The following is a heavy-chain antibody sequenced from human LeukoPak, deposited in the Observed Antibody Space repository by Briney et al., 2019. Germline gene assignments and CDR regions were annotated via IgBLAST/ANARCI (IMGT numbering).Heavy chain of an antibody. CDR3: ARGLSLWFGELPYYMDV. CDR2: INPSGGST. Sequence: ASVKVSCKASGYTFTSYYMHWVRQAPGQGLEWMGIINPSGGSTSYAQKFQGRVTMTRDTSTSTIYMELSSLRSEDTAVYYCARGLSLWFGELPYYMDVWGKGTTVTISS. D-gene: IGHD3-10*01. J-gene: IGHJ6*03. V-gene: IGHV1-46*01. CDR1: GYTFTSYY.